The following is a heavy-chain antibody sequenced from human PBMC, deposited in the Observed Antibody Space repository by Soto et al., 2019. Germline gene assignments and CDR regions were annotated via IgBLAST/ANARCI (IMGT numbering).Heavy chain of an antibody. CDR1: GFTFSNAW. D-gene: IGHD3-3*01. CDR2: IKSKTDGGTT. CDR3: TSCGTRFLEWLYGYYYMDV. Sequence: GGSLRLSCAASGFTFSNAWMSWVRQAPGKGLEWVGRIKSKTDGGTTDYAAPVKGRFTISRDDSKNTLYLQMNSLKTEDTAVYYCTSCGTRFLEWLYGYYYMDVWGKGTTVTVSS. V-gene: IGHV3-15*01. J-gene: IGHJ6*03.